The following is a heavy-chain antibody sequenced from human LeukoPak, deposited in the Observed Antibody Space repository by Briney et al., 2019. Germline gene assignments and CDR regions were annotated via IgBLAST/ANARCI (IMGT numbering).Heavy chain of an antibody. Sequence: GGSLRLSCAACGLTFRSYGMHWVRQAPGKGLEWVAVIWYDGSNKYYADSVKGRFTISRDNSKNTLYLQMNSLRAEDTAVYYCAREVVRGVISGFDYWGQGTLVTVSS. V-gene: IGHV3-33*01. CDR2: IWYDGSNK. J-gene: IGHJ4*02. D-gene: IGHD3-10*01. CDR1: GLTFRSYG. CDR3: AREVVRGVISGFDY.